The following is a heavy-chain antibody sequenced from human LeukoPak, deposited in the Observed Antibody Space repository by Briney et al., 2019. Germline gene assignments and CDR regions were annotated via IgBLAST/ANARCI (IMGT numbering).Heavy chain of an antibody. CDR2: IYYSGST. CDR3: ARVPAALSYYGSGSYYYFDY. J-gene: IGHJ4*02. V-gene: IGHV4-59*01. D-gene: IGHD3-10*01. CDR1: GGSISSYY. Sequence: SETLSLTCTVSGGSISSYYWSWIRQPPGKGLEWIGYIYYSGSTNYNISLKSRVTISVDTSKNQFSLRLSSVTAADTVVYYCARVPAALSYYGSGSYYYFDYWGQGTLVTVSS.